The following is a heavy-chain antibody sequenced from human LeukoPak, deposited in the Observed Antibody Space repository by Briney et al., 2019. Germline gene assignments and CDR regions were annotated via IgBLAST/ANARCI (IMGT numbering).Heavy chain of an antibody. CDR3: ASTGPNGSYDY. V-gene: IGHV4-39*01. J-gene: IGHJ4*02. CDR1: GGSISSSSYY. Sequence: SETLSLTCTVSGGSISSSSYYWGWIRQPPGKGLEWIGSIYYSGGTYYNPSLKSRVTISVDTSKNQFSLKLSSVTAADTAVYYCASTGPNGSYDYWGQGTLVTVSS. CDR2: IYYSGGT. D-gene: IGHD1-26*01.